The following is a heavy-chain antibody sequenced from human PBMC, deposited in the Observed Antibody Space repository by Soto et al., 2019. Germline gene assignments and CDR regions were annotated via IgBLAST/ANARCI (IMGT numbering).Heavy chain of an antibody. Sequence: GASVKVSCKASGYTFTSYGIGWVRQAPGQGLEWMGWISAYNGNTNYAQKLQGRVTMTTDTSTSTAYMELRSLRSDDTAVYYCARRDRLGGYSGYGDYWGQGTLVTVSS. CDR2: ISAYNGNT. CDR1: GYTFTSYG. J-gene: IGHJ4*02. CDR3: ARRDRLGGYSGYGDY. V-gene: IGHV1-18*04. D-gene: IGHD5-12*01.